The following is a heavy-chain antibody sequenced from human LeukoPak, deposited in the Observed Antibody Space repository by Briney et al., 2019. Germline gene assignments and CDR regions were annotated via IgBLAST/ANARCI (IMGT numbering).Heavy chain of an antibody. CDR1: GYSFTSYW. J-gene: IGHJ4*02. D-gene: IGHD6-13*01. CDR3: ARTQDRIAARS. Sequence: PGEALKISCKGSGYSFTSYWIGWVRQMPVKGLEWMGIIYPRDSDTRYSPSFQGQVTISADKSINTAYLQWSSLKASDTAIYYCARTQDRIAARSWGQGTLVTVSS. CDR2: IYPRDSDT. V-gene: IGHV5-51*01.